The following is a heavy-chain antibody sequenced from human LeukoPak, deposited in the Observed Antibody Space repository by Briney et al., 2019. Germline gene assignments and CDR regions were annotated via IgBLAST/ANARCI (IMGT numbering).Heavy chain of an antibody. CDR3: ATTTLTYYYDSGGYSRAEYFQY. V-gene: IGHV3-23*01. D-gene: IGHD3-22*01. J-gene: IGHJ1*01. CDR1: GFTFSSYG. CDR2: ISGSGGST. Sequence: PGGSLRLSCAASGFTFSSYGMSWVRQAPGKGLEWVSAISGSGGSTYYADSVKGRFTISRDNSKNTLYLQMNSLRAEDTAVYYCATTTLTYYYDSGGYSRAEYFQYWGQGTLVTVSS.